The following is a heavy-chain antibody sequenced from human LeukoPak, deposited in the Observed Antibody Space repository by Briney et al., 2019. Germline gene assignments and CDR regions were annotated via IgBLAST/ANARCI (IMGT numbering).Heavy chain of an antibody. CDR2: IYTSGST. D-gene: IGHD3-3*01. CDR1: GGSISSYY. CDR3: ARDDFWSGYRAFDI. V-gene: IGHV4-4*07. J-gene: IGHJ3*02. Sequence: PSETLSLTCTVSGGSISSYYWNWIRQSAGKGLEWIGRIYTSGSTNYNPSLKSRVTMSVDTSKNQLSLKVSSVTAADTAVYYCARDDFWSGYRAFDIWGQGTRVTVSS.